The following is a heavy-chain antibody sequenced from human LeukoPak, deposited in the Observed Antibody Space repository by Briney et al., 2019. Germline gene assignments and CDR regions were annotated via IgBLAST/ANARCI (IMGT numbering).Heavy chain of an antibody. CDR2: IKQDGSEK. J-gene: IGHJ4*02. D-gene: IGHD1-26*01. CDR1: GFSFMNYN. CDR3: AKDDPTGRYL. V-gene: IGHV3-7*01. Sequence: GGSLRLSCEASGFSFMNYNMNWVRQAPGKGLEWVANIKQDGSEKYYVDSVKGRFTISRDNAKNSLYLQMNSLRVEDTAVYYCAKDDPTGRYLWGQGTLVPVSS.